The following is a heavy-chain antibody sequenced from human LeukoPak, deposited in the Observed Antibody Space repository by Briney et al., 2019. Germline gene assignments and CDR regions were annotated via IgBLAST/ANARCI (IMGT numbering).Heavy chain of an antibody. J-gene: IGHJ4*02. CDR2: INPNSGGT. D-gene: IGHD3-10*01. CDR3: ARVDYYGSGGPGGDY. Sequence: ASVKVSCKASGYTFTGYYMHWVRQAPGQGLEWMGWINPNSGGTNYAQKFQGRVTMTRDTSISTAYMELSRLRSDDTAVYYCARVDYYGSGGPGGDYWGQGTLVTVSS. CDR1: GYTFTGYY. V-gene: IGHV1-2*02.